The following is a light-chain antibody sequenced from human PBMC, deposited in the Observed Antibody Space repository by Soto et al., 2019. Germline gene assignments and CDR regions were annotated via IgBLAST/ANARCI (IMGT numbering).Light chain of an antibody. V-gene: IGKV3-20*01. CDR2: GAS. J-gene: IGKJ1*01. CDR3: QQHGSSPPT. Sequence: EIVLTQSPGTLSLSPGERATLSCRASQSVSSSYLAWYQQKPGQAPRLLFYGASRRATGIPDRFSGSGSGTDFTLTMSRLEPDDFTGYYCQQHGSSPPTFGQGTKVEIK. CDR1: QSVSSSY.